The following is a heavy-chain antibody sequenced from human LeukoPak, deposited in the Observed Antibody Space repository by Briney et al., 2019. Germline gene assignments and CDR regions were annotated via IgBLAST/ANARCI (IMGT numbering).Heavy chain of an antibody. CDR3: ATTMVRGVMSDY. V-gene: IGHV4-4*07. J-gene: IGHJ4*02. CDR1: GGSISSYY. D-gene: IGHD3-10*01. CDR2: IYASGST. Sequence: SETLSLTCTVSGGSISSYYWSWIRQPAGKGLEWIGRIYASGSTNYNPSLKSRVTMSVDTSKNQFSLKLSSVTAADTAVYYCATTMVRGVMSDYWGQGTLVTVSS.